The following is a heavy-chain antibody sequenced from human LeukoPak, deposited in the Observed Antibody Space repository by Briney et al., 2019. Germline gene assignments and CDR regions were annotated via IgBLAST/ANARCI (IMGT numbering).Heavy chain of an antibody. CDR1: GGSISSSSYY. V-gene: IGHV4-39*01. CDR2: SDYNGST. J-gene: IGHJ3*02. CDR3: ASTGYSYAVNEIHAFDI. Sequence: PSEILSLTCTVSGGSISSSSYYWGWIRQPPGKGLEWIGSSDYNGSTYYNPSLKNRATTSVDTSKNQFSLKLSSVTAADTAVYYCASTGYSYAVNEIHAFDIWGQETMDTVSS. D-gene: IGHD5-18*01.